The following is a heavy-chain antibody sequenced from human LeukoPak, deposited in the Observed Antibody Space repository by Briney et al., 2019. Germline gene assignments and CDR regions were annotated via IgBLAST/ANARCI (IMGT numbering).Heavy chain of an antibody. V-gene: IGHV4-31*02. CDR1: GLTFSSYT. CDR3: ARYYGDYTNWFDP. D-gene: IGHD4-17*01. J-gene: IGHJ5*02. CDR2: IYYSGNT. Sequence: LRLSCAASGLTFSSYTMSWVRQHPGKGLEWIGYIYYSGNTFYNPSLKSRVTIAVDTSKNQFSLKLSSVTAADTAVYYCARYYGDYTNWFDPWGQGTLVTVSS.